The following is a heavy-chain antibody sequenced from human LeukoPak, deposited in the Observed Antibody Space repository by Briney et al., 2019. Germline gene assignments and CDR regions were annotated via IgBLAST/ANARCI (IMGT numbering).Heavy chain of an antibody. CDR3: ARGYYDFWSGYLGHDY. CDR2: INPNSGGT. CDR1: GYTFTGYY. D-gene: IGHD3-3*01. V-gene: IGHV1-2*02. J-gene: IGHJ4*02. Sequence: ASVKVSCKASGYTFTGYYMHWVRQAPGQGLERMGWINPNSGGTNYAQKFQGRVTMNRDTSISTAYMELRRMRSDDSAVYYCARGYYDFWSGYLGHDYWGQGTLVTVSS.